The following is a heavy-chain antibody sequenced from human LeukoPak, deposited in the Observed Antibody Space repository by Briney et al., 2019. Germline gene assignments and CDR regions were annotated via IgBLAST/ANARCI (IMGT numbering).Heavy chain of an antibody. V-gene: IGHV4-4*07. CDR2: FYSTGST. Sequence: PSETLSLTCTVSGGSISSYYWTWIRRPAGKGLEWIGRFYSTGSTNYNPSLKSRVTMSVDTSKNQFSLKLSSVTAADTAVYYCAGRRLYYFDYWGQGTLVTVSS. CDR1: GGSISSYY. CDR3: AGRRLYYFDY. J-gene: IGHJ4*02.